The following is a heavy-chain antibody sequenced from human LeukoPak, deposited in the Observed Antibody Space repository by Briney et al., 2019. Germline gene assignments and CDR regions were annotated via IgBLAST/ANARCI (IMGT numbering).Heavy chain of an antibody. CDR3: AKAHTAMTVDY. V-gene: IGHV3-30*18. CDR2: ISYDGSNK. CDR1: GFTFSSYG. D-gene: IGHD5-18*01. J-gene: IGHJ4*02. Sequence: GGSLRLSGAASGFTFSSYGMHWVRQAPGKGLEWVAVISYDGSNKYYADSVKGRFTISRDNSKNTLYLQMNSLRAEDTAAYYCAKAHTAMTVDYWGQGTLVTVSS.